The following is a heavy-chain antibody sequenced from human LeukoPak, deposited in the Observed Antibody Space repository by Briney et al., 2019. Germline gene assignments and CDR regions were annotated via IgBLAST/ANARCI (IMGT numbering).Heavy chain of an antibody. D-gene: IGHD6-19*01. J-gene: IGHJ4*02. Sequence: GGSLRLSCAASGFTVSSYYMSWVRQAPGEGLEWVSAIYTVATTYYADSVKGRFTVSRDNSKNTLYLQMSSLRVEDTAVYYCARRDSSGWYFDYWGQGTLVTVSS. CDR1: GFTVSSYY. CDR2: IYTVATT. CDR3: ARRDSSGWYFDY. V-gene: IGHV3-66*01.